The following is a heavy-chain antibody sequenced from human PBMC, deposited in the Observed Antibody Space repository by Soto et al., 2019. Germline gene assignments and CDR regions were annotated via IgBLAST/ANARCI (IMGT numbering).Heavy chain of an antibody. CDR3: ARRSFSVGETIGELYYXYYMDV. Sequence: SQTLSLTCTVSGGSISSYYWSWIRQPPGKGLEWIGYIYYSGSTNYNPSLKSRVTISVDTSKNQFSLKLSSVTAADTAVYYCARRSFSVGETIGELYYXYYMDVWGKGTTVT. CDR1: GGSISSYY. V-gene: IGHV4-59*08. CDR2: IYYSGST. D-gene: IGHD3-10*01. J-gene: IGHJ6*03.